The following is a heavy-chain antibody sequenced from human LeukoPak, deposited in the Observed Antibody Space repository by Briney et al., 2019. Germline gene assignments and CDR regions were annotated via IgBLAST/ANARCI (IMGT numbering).Heavy chain of an antibody. CDR1: GFIFSNAW. CDR2: IKSKTDGWTT. D-gene: IGHD6-25*01. V-gene: IGHV3-15*01. Sequence: GGSLRLSCAGSGFIFSNAWMSWVRQAPGKGLEWVGRIKSKTDGWTTDYPAPVKGRFTISRDDSKNTLYLQMKSLKTEDTAVYYCTTDAATEVSLDYWGQGTLVTVSS. J-gene: IGHJ4*02. CDR3: TTDAATEVSLDY.